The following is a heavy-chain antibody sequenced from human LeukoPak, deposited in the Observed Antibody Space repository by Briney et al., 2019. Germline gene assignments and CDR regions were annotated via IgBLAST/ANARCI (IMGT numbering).Heavy chain of an antibody. V-gene: IGHV1-8*01. CDR3: ARGLYYDSTGYSSQRFDP. Sequence: GASVKVSCKASGYTFTSYDINWVRHANGQGLELMGWMNPNSGNTGYAQQFQGRVTMTRNTSISTAYMELSSLRSDDTAVYYCARGLYYDSTGYSSQRFDPWGQGTLVTVSS. CDR2: MNPNSGNT. D-gene: IGHD3-22*01. CDR1: GYTFTSYD. J-gene: IGHJ5*02.